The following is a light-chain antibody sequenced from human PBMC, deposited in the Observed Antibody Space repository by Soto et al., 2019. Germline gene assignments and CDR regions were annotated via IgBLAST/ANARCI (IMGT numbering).Light chain of an antibody. CDR3: QAWDSGTGV. CDR2: QDY. V-gene: IGLV3-1*01. Sequence: SYELTQPPSVSVSPGQTASITCSGNRLGDTYTYWYQQKPGQSPVLVIYQDYKRPSGIPERFSGSNSGNTATLTISGTQAMDEADYYCQAWDSGTGVFGTGTKVTVL. CDR1: RLGDTY. J-gene: IGLJ1*01.